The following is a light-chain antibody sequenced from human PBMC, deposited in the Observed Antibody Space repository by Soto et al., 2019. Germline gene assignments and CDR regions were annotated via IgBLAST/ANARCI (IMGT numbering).Light chain of an antibody. Sequence: QSVLTQPPSASGTPGQRVTISCSGSSSNIASNTVNWYQHLPGTAPKLLIYSNNERPSGVPDRFSASKSGTSASLAISGLQSEDEADYYCAAWDDSLNGYVFGTGTKLTVL. CDR2: SNN. CDR3: AAWDDSLNGYV. V-gene: IGLV1-44*01. CDR1: SSNIASNT. J-gene: IGLJ1*01.